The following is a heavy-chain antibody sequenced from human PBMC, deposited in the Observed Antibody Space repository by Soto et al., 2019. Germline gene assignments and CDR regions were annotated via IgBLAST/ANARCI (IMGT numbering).Heavy chain of an antibody. CDR2: IIPIFGTA. D-gene: IGHD1-7*01. CDR3: ARDVGNFELTSRNWFDP. J-gene: IGHJ5*02. V-gene: IGHV1-69*13. Sequence: GASVKVSCKASGGTFSSYAISWVRQAPGQGLEWMGGIIPIFGTANYAQKFQGRVTITADESTSTAYMELSSLRSEDTAVYYCARDVGNFELTSRNWFDPWGQGTLVTVSS. CDR1: GGTFSSYA.